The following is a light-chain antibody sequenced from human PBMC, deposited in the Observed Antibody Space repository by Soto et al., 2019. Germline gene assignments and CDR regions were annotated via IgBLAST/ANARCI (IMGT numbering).Light chain of an antibody. V-gene: IGLV2-14*03. J-gene: IGLJ1*01. CDR2: DVT. CDR1: SSDVGGYNF. Sequence: QSALTQPASVSGYPGQSIAISCTGTSSDVGGYNFVSWYQHHPGKAPKVIIYDVTTRPSGVSDRFSGSKSGNTASLTISALQAEDEAEYYCSSFSSSNTEVFGTGTKLTVL. CDR3: SSFSSSNTEV.